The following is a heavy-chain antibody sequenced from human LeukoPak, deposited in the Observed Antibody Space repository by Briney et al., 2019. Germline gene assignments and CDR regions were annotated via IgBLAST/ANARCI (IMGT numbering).Heavy chain of an antibody. CDR2: INHSGST. CDR3: ARGRGYYDTRFDY. D-gene: IGHD3-22*01. CDR1: GGSFSGYY. V-gene: IGHV4-34*01. J-gene: IGHJ4*02. Sequence: SETLSLTCAVYGGSFSGYYWSWIRQPPGKGLEWIGEINHSGSTNYNPSLKSRVTISVDTSKNQFSLKLSSVTAADTAVYYCARGRGYYDTRFDYWGQGTLVTVPS.